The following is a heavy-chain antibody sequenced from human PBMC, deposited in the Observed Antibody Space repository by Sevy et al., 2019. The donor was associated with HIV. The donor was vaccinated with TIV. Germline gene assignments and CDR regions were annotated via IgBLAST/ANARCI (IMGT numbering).Heavy chain of an antibody. Sequence: ASVKVSCKASGGTFSSYGINWVRQAPGQGLEWMGGIIPILGTVNYAQKCQGRVTITADESTKTAYMELSSLRSEDTAVDYCARGGGNGWYYFDYWGQETLVTVSS. J-gene: IGHJ4*02. CDR1: GGTFSSYG. CDR2: IIPILGTV. V-gene: IGHV1-69*13. CDR3: ARGGGNGWYYFDY. D-gene: IGHD6-19*01.